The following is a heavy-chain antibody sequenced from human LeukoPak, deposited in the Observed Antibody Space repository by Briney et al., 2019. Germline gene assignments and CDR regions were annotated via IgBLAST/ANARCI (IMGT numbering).Heavy chain of an antibody. CDR1: GLTFSSSW. CDR2: INPNGSQK. V-gene: IGHV3-7*01. Sequence: GGSLRLSCAASGLTFSSSWMNWVRQAPGKGLEWVANINPNGSQKDYVDSVKGRFTISRDNAKNSVFLQMNSLRAEDMAVYYCARYSGSFPGWLDPWGQGTLVTVSS. CDR3: ARYSGSFPGWLDP. D-gene: IGHD1-26*01. J-gene: IGHJ5*02.